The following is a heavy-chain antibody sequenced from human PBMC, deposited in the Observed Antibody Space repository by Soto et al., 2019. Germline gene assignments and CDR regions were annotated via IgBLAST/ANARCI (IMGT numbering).Heavy chain of an antibody. CDR1: GGSISSYY. CDR3: ARHPGGDIVVVPAVPPWAWFDP. CDR2: IYYSGST. J-gene: IGHJ5*02. D-gene: IGHD2-2*01. Sequence: SETLSLTCTVSGGSISSYYWSWIRQPPGKGLEWLGYIYYSGSTNYNPSLKSRVTISVDTSKNQFSLKLSSVTAADTAGYYCARHPGGDIVVVPAVPPWAWFDPWGQGTLVTVSS. V-gene: IGHV4-59*08.